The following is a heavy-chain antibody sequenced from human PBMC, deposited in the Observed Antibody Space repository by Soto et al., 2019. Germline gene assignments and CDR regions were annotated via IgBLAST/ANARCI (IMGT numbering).Heavy chain of an antibody. CDR1: GCTFSNYP. D-gene: IGHD3-16*01. V-gene: IGHV3-74*01. Sequence: VVSLILSCAAPGCTFSNYPMSWFRQAPGKGLVWVSVINIDGSSTSYADSVKGRFTISRDNAKNTMYLQMNSLRVEDTAVFYCERNYDSNLNWFDPWGQGTLVTVSS. CDR3: ERNYDSNLNWFDP. CDR2: INIDGSST. J-gene: IGHJ5*02.